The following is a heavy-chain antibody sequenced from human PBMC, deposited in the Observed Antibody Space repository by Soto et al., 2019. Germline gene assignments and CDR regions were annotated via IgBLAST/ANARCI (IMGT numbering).Heavy chain of an antibody. CDR1: GGSISSRNYF. J-gene: IGHJ6*02. V-gene: IGHV4-39*01. CDR2: IFHSGSA. D-gene: IGHD1-1*01. Sequence: SETLSLTCTVSGGSISSRNYFWGWIRQSPGRGLEWIGSIFHSGSAHYNASLNSRGTISIDTPKNRVSLSLSSVTAADSAVYYCVRLYNFGPGGMDVWGQGTTVTVSS. CDR3: VRLYNFGPGGMDV.